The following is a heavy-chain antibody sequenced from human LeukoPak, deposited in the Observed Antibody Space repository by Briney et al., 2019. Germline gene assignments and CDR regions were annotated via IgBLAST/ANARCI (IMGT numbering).Heavy chain of an antibody. Sequence: SETLSLTCTVSGGSISSYYWSWIRQPPGKGLEWIGNIYYSGSTNYNPSLKSRVTIPVDTSKNQFSLNLRSVTAADTAVFYCARVHRLVPGPFHIWGQGTMVIVSS. CDR2: IYYSGST. V-gene: IGHV4-59*01. CDR1: GGSISSYY. D-gene: IGHD6-6*01. J-gene: IGHJ3*02. CDR3: ARVHRLVPGPFHI.